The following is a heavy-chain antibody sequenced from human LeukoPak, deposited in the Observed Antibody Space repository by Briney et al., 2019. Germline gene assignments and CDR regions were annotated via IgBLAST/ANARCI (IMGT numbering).Heavy chain of an antibody. J-gene: IGHJ1*01. D-gene: IGHD6-13*01. CDR1: GYTFTGYY. Sequence: GASVKVSCKASGYTFTGYYMHWVRQAPGQGLEWMGWINPNSGGTNYAQKFQGRVTMTRDTSISTAYMELSRLRSDDTAVYYCAREGDGSSWAPGDEYFQHWGQGTLVTVSS. V-gene: IGHV1-2*02. CDR2: INPNSGGT. CDR3: AREGDGSSWAPGDEYFQH.